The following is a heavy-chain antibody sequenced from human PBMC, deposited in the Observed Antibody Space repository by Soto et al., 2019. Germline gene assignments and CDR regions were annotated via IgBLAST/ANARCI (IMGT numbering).Heavy chain of an antibody. Sequence: GASVKVSCKASGGTISSYAISWVRQAPGQGLEWMGGIIPIFGTANYAQKFQGRVTITADESTSTAYMELSSLRSEDTAVYYCARTTMIVDRDDPARYYYYYGMDVWGQGTTVTVSS. V-gene: IGHV1-69*13. D-gene: IGHD3-22*01. CDR2: IIPIFGTA. CDR1: GGTISSYA. J-gene: IGHJ6*02. CDR3: ARTTMIVDRDDPARYYYYYGMDV.